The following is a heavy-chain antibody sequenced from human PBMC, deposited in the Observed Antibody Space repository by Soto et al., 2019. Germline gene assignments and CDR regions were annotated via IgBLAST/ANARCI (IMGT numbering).Heavy chain of an antibody. Sequence: ASVKVSCKASGYTFTGYYMHWVRRAPGQGLEWMGWINPNSGGTNYAQKFQGWVTMTRDTSISTAYMERSRLRSDDTAVYYCARGYYDSSGYYYDEAFDIWGQGTMVTVSS. CDR1: GYTFTGYY. CDR3: ARGYYDSSGYYYDEAFDI. D-gene: IGHD3-22*01. V-gene: IGHV1-2*04. CDR2: INPNSGGT. J-gene: IGHJ3*02.